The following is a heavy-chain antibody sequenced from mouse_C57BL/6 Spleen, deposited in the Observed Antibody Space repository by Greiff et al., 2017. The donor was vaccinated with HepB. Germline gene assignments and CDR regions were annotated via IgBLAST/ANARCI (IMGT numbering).Heavy chain of an antibody. Sequence: EVMLVESGGDLVKPGGSLKLSCAASGFTFSSYGMSWVRQTPDKRLEWVATISSGGSYTYYPDSVKGRVTISRDNAKNTLYLQMRSLKSEDTAMYYCARIYYDYDDYGRKGTTLTVSS. CDR2: ISSGGSYT. CDR1: GFTFSSYG. D-gene: IGHD2-4*01. J-gene: IGHJ2*01. V-gene: IGHV5-6*01. CDR3: ARIYYDYDDY.